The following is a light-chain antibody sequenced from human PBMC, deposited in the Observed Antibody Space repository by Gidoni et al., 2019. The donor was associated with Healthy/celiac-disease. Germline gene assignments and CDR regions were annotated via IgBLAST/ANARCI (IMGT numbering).Light chain of an antibody. V-gene: IGKV3-20*01. Sequence: EIVLTQSPGTLSLSPWERATLSCRASQSVSSSYLAWYQQKPGQAPRLLIYGASSRATGTPDRFSGSGSGTDFTLTISRLEHEDFAVYYCQQYGSSPPGITFGPGTKVDIK. CDR3: QQYGSSPPGIT. CDR2: GAS. J-gene: IGKJ3*01. CDR1: QSVSSSY.